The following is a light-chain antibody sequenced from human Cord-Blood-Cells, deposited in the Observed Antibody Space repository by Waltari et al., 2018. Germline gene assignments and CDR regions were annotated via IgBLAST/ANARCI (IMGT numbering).Light chain of an antibody. CDR2: YDS. V-gene: IGLV3-21*04. CDR3: QVWDSSSDHPV. CDR1: NRGTKS. J-gene: IGLJ3*02. Sequence: SYVLTQPPSVSVAPGKTARPTCGGNNRGTKSVHWYQQKPGQAPVLVIYYDSDRPSGIPERFSGSNSGNTATLTISRVEAGDEADYYWQVWDSSSDHPVFGGGTKLTVL.